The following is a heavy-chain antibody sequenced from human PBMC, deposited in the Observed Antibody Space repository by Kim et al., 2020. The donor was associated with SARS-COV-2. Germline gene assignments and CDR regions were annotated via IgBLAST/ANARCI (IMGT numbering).Heavy chain of an antibody. CDR3: ARVLLRGVIDY. J-gene: IGHJ4*02. Sequence: TYYADSGKGLFTISRDNSKNTLYLQMNSLRAEDTAVYYCARVLLRGVIDYWGQGTLVTVSS. CDR2: T. V-gene: IGHV3-53*01. D-gene: IGHD3-10*01.